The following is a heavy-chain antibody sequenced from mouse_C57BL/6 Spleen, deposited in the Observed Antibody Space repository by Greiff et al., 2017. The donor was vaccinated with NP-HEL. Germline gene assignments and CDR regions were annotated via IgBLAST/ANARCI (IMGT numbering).Heavy chain of an antibody. CDR1: GYTFTDYN. CDR3: ARDYGSSYWYFDV. D-gene: IGHD1-1*01. J-gene: IGHJ1*03. V-gene: IGHV1-22*01. Sequence: EVQLQESGPELVKPGASVKMSCKASGYTFTDYNMHWVKQSHGKSLEWIGYINPNNGGTSYNQKFKGKATLTVNKSSSTAYMELRSLTAEDSAVYYCARDYGSSYWYFDVWGTGTTVTVSS. CDR2: INPNNGGT.